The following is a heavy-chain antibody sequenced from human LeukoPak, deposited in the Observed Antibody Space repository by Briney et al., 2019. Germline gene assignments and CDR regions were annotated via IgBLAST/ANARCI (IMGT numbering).Heavy chain of an antibody. D-gene: IGHD3-22*01. Sequence: PSETLSLTCTVSGGSISSYYWSWIRQPPGKGLEWIGYIYYSGSTNFNPSLKSRVTIPVDTSKNQFSLKLSSVTAADTAVYYCARNYYDSSGYQPLDYWGQGTLVTVSS. V-gene: IGHV4-59*01. CDR3: ARNYYDSSGYQPLDY. CDR1: GGSISSYY. CDR2: IYYSGST. J-gene: IGHJ4*02.